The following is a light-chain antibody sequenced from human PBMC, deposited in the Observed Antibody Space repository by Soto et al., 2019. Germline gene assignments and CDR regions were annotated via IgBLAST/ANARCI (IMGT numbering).Light chain of an antibody. Sequence: QSALTQPRSVSGSPGQSVTISCTGTSSDVGGYNFVSWYQHHPGKAPKLMIYDVTKRPSGVPDRFSGSKSGNTASLIISGLQAEDEADYYCCSYAGIYVFGSGTKLTVL. J-gene: IGLJ1*01. CDR3: CSYAGIYV. CDR2: DVT. V-gene: IGLV2-11*01. CDR1: SSDVGGYNF.